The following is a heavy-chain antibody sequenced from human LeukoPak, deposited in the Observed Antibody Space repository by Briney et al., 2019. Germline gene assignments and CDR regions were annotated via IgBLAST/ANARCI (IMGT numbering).Heavy chain of an antibody. CDR3: ARQKCTSTSCLTKNAFDI. D-gene: IGHD2-2*01. J-gene: IGHJ3*02. CDR1: GGSISSYY. CDR2: IYYSGST. V-gene: IGHV4-59*08. Sequence: PSETLSLTCTVSGGSISSYYWSWIRQPPGKGLEWIGYIYYSGSTNYNPSLKSRVTISVDTSKNQFSLDLSSVTAADTAVYYCARQKCTSTSCLTKNAFDIWGQGTMVIVSS.